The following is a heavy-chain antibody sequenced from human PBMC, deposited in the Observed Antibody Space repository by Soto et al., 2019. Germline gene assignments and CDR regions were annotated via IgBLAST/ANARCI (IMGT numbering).Heavy chain of an antibody. Sequence: PSETLCLTCSVAGGSICSSGYYWGRIRQPPGKGLEWIGSIYYSGSTYYNPSLKSRVTISVDTSKNQFSLKLSSVTAADTAVYYCARQEYSRYYYFYYIDVWGKGTTVTVSS. CDR1: GGSICSSGYY. D-gene: IGHD6-13*01. CDR3: ARQEYSRYYYFYYIDV. J-gene: IGHJ6*03. CDR2: IYYSGST. V-gene: IGHV4-39*01.